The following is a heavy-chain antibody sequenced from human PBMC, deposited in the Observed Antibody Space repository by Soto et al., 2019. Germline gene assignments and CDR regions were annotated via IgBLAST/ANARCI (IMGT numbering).Heavy chain of an antibody. J-gene: IGHJ4*02. Sequence: QITLKESGPTLVKPTQTLTLTCTFSGFSLSTSGVGVGWIRQPPGKALEWLALIYWDDDKRYSPSLKSRLPICKAXSKNQVVLTKTNMDPVDTATYYFAHTYGDYEPFDSWGQGTLVTVSS. CDR2: IYWDDDK. CDR3: AHTYGDYEPFDS. D-gene: IGHD4-17*01. V-gene: IGHV2-5*02. CDR1: GFSLSTSGVG.